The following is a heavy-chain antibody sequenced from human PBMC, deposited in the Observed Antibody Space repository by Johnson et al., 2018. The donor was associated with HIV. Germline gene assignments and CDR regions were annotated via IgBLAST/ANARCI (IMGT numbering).Heavy chain of an antibody. CDR1: GFTFSSYD. V-gene: IGHV3-13*05. CDR2: IGSAGDP. J-gene: IGHJ3*02. CDR3: ARGSEDAFGI. Sequence: VQLVESGGGLVQPGGSLRLSCAASGFTFSSYDMHWVRQATGKGLEWVSAIGSAGDPYYPGSVKGRFTISRENAKNSVYLPMNSLRAGDTAVYYCARGSEDAFGIWGQGTMVTVSS. D-gene: IGHD1-26*01.